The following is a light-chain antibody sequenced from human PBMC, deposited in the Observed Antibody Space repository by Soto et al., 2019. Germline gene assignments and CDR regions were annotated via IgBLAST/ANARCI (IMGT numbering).Light chain of an antibody. CDR1: QSVSSSY. CDR2: GAS. Sequence: IVLTLSVGTLSLSKGQRVTLSCRASQSVSSSYLAWYQQKPGQAPRLLIYGASSRATGIPDRFSGSGSGTDFTLTISRLEPEDFAVYYCQHYGTSPKWTFGPGTKVDIK. V-gene: IGKV3-20*01. J-gene: IGKJ1*01. CDR3: QHYGTSPKWT.